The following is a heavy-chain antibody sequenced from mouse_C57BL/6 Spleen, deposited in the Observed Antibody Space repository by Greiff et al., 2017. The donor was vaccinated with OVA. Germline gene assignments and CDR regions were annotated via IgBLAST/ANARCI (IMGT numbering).Heavy chain of an antibody. CDR2: INPNNGGT. V-gene: IGHV1-26*01. J-gene: IGHJ4*01. Sequence: EVKLQQSGPELVKPGASVKISCKASGYTFTDYYMNWVKQSHGKSLEWIGDINPNNGGTSYNQKFKGKATLTVDKSSSTAYMELRSLTSEDSAVYYCAREGRMDYWGQGTSVTVSS. CDR3: AREGRMDY. CDR1: GYTFTDYY.